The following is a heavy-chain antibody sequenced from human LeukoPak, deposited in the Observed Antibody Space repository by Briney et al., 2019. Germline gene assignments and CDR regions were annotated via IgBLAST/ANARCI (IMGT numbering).Heavy chain of an antibody. D-gene: IGHD2-15*01. V-gene: IGHV4-59*01. CDR3: ARGYCRGGSCSLFDY. CDR2: IYYSGST. CDR1: GGSISSYY. J-gene: IGHJ4*02. Sequence: SETLSLTCTVSGGSISSYYWSWIRQPPGKGLEWIGYIYYSGSTNYNPSLKSRVTISVDTSKNQFSLKLSSVTAADTAVYYCARGYCRGGSCSLFDYWGQGTLVTVSS.